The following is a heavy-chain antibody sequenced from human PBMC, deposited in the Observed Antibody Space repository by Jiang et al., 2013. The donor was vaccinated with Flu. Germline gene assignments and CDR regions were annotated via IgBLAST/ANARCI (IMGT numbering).Heavy chain of an antibody. D-gene: IGHD1-26*01. CDR3: ASYSGDAFDY. J-gene: IGHJ4*02. Sequence: PGETLTLSCRGSGFSFSSYNMHWIRQQAGKPLVWIGGTGYGYAESFKGRAEITRDDSKSMTYLKLSGLTAEDSAVYYCASYSGDAFDYWGKGTMVTVTS. CDR2: VWIGGTGY. V-gene: IGHV3-13*02. CDR1: GFSFSSYN.